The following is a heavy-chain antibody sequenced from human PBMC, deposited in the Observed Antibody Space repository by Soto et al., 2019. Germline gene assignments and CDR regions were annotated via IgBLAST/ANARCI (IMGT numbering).Heavy chain of an antibody. CDR2: ISSSGDII. D-gene: IGHD3-22*01. CDR3: ARDLGYYDSSGYFDY. V-gene: IGHV3-11*01. CDR1: GFTFSDHY. J-gene: IGHJ4*02. Sequence: QVQLVESGGGLDKRGGSLRLSCAASGFTFSDHYMSWIRQAPGKGLEWVSYISSSGDIIYYADSVKGRFTISRDNAKNSLYLQMNSLRAEDTAVYYCARDLGYYDSSGYFDYWGQGTLATVSS.